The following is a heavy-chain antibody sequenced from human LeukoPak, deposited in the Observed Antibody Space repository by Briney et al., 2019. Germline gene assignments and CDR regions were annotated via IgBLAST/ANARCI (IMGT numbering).Heavy chain of an antibody. D-gene: IGHD6-19*01. CDR3: ASGAVAEQSEYFQY. Sequence: ASVKVSCKASGYSFTDYYMHWVRQAPGQGLEWMGWINPNSRGTNYAQKFQGRVTMTRDTSISTAYMEVSRLRSDDTAVYYCASGAVAEQSEYFQYWGQGTLVTVSS. J-gene: IGHJ1*01. V-gene: IGHV1-2*02. CDR1: GYSFTDYY. CDR2: INPNSRGT.